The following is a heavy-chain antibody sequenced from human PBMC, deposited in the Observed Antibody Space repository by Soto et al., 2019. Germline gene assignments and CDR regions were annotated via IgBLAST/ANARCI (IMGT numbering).Heavy chain of an antibody. CDR1: GFTFSKFA. V-gene: IGHV3-23*01. J-gene: IGHJ5*02. CDR2: ISTSGGDT. CDR3: AKDPPYRHESSGYFLNWFDP. Sequence: GGSLRLSCAASGFTFSKFAMTWVRQAPGKGLEWVSGISTSGGDTYYADSVKGRFTISRDNSKNTLYLQMTSLRAADTAVYYCAKDPPYRHESSGYFLNWFDPWGQGTLVTVSS. D-gene: IGHD3-22*01.